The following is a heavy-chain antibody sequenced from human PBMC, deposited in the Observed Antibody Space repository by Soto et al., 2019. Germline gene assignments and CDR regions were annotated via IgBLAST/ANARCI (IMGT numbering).Heavy chain of an antibody. CDR3: AIWIMVRGIIIDY. J-gene: IGHJ4*02. Sequence: SETLSLTCTVSGGSISSYHWSWIRQPPGKGLEWIGYTSNSAPTIYNPSLKSRVTISADTSKNQFSLRLSSVTAADTAVYYCAIWIMVRGIIIDYWGQGTVVTVSS. CDR2: TSNSAPT. CDR1: GGSISSYH. D-gene: IGHD3-10*01. V-gene: IGHV4-59*08.